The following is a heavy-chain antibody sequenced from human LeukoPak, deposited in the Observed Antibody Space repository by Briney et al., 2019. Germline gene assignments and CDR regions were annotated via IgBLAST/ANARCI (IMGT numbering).Heavy chain of an antibody. Sequence: SVKVSCKASGGTFSSYALSWVRQAPGQGLEWLGGIIPIFGTANYAQTLQGRVTITTDKSTSTAYMGLSSLRSEDTAVYYCARDQWLVRWGQGTLVTVSS. CDR2: IIPIFGTA. CDR3: ARDQWLVR. J-gene: IGHJ4*02. D-gene: IGHD6-19*01. V-gene: IGHV1-69*05. CDR1: GGTFSSYA.